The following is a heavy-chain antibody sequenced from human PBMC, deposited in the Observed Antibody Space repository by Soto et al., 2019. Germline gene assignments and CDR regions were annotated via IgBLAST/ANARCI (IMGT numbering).Heavy chain of an antibody. D-gene: IGHD1-26*01. J-gene: IGHJ6*02. V-gene: IGHV1-2*02. CDR2: INPNSGGT. CDR3: ARDSPPTIDYYYYGMDV. CDR1: GNTFTGYY. Sequence: GASVKVSCKATGNTFTGYYMHWVRQAHLQVLELMGWINPNSGGTNYAQKFQGRVTMTRDTSISTAYMELSRLRSDDTAVYYCARDSPPTIDYYYYGMDVWGQGTTVTVSS.